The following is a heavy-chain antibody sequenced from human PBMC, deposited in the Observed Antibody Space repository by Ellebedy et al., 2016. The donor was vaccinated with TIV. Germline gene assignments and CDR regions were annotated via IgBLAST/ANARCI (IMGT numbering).Heavy chain of an antibody. Sequence: GESLKISCAASGFTFSNYWMSWVRQAPGTGLEWVATIKQDGSEKYYVDSVKGRFTITRDNAENSLYLQMNSLRAEDTAVYYCATERGAYSGSGQAFDYWGQGTLVTVSS. CDR3: ATERGAYSGSGQAFDY. CDR2: IKQDGSEK. J-gene: IGHJ4*02. V-gene: IGHV3-7*01. D-gene: IGHD3-10*01. CDR1: GFTFSNYW.